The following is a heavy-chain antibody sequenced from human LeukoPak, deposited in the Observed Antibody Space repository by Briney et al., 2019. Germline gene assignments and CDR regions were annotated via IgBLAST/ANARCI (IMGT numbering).Heavy chain of an antibody. Sequence: ASVKVSCKASGYTFTGYYMHWVRQAPGQGLEWMGWINPNSGGTNYAQKFQGRVTMTRDTSISTAYMELSRLRSDDTAVYYCARLILELAPYYYYGMDVWGQGTTVTVSS. CDR1: GYTFTGYY. CDR3: ARLILELAPYYYYGMDV. D-gene: IGHD1-7*01. CDR2: INPNSGGT. J-gene: IGHJ6*02. V-gene: IGHV1-2*02.